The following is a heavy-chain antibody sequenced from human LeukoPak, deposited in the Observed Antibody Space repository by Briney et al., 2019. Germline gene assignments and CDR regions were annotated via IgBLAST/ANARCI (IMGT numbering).Heavy chain of an antibody. D-gene: IGHD6-19*01. CDR2: IWYDGSNK. Sequence: PGGSLRLSCAASGFTFSSYGMHWVRQAPGKGLEWVAVIWYDGSNKYYADSVKGRFTISRDNSKNTLYLQMNSLRAEDTAVYYCATLAVAGPDVDWFDPWGQGTLVTVSS. V-gene: IGHV3-33*01. J-gene: IGHJ5*02. CDR3: ATLAVAGPDVDWFDP. CDR1: GFTFSSYG.